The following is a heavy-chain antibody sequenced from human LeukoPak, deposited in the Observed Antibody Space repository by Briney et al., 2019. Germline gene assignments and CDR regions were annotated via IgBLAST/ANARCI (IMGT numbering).Heavy chain of an antibody. J-gene: IGHJ4*02. CDR1: SYSISSGYY. Sequence: SETLSLTCTVSSYSISSGYYWGWIRQPPGKGLEWIGSIYHSGSTYYNPSLKSRVTISVDTSKSQFSLKLSSVTAADTAVYYCARGREATLTDYWGQGTLVTVSS. CDR3: ARGREATLTDY. V-gene: IGHV4-38-2*02. D-gene: IGHD1-26*01. CDR2: IYHSGST.